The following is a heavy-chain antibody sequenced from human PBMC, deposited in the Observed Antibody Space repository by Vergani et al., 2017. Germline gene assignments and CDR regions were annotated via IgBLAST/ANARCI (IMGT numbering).Heavy chain of an antibody. CDR2: VHNRGKT. Sequence: QVRLDESCPGLVKPSETLSLTRSVSGYSIGSGFYWAWLRQSPGEELQWLTSVHNRGKTSHNPSLKSRVSVSLDTSKNRVSLNLTSVNATDTAVYYCARSQGDYWYFDLWGPGSLVTVSS. CDR3: ARSQGDYWYFDL. J-gene: IGHJ2*01. CDR1: GYSIGSGFY. V-gene: IGHV4-38-2*01. D-gene: IGHD2-21*01.